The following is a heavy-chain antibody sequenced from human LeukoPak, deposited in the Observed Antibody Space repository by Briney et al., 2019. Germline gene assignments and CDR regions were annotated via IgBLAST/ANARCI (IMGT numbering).Heavy chain of an antibody. D-gene: IGHD6-6*01. CDR3: AKDRWRDGSSSFDN. Sequence: ASVKVSCKASGYIFTSYNMHWVRQAPGQGLEWMGIINPSGGSTSYAQKFQGRVTMTRDTSTSTVYMELRSLRSDDTAVYYCAKDRWRDGSSSFDNWGQGTLVTVSS. V-gene: IGHV1-46*01. CDR1: GYIFTSYN. J-gene: IGHJ4*02. CDR2: INPSGGST.